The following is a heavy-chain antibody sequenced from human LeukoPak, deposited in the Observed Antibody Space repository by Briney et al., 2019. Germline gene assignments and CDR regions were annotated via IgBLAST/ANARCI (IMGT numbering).Heavy chain of an antibody. Sequence: GGSLRLSCAASGFTFSSYSMNWVRQAPGKGLEWVSYISSSSSTIYYADSVKGRFTISRDNAKNSLHLQMNSLRAEDTAVYYCARDPNGDFTDYWGQGTLVTVSS. J-gene: IGHJ4*02. CDR2: ISSSSSTI. D-gene: IGHD4-17*01. CDR1: GFTFSSYS. V-gene: IGHV3-48*04. CDR3: ARDPNGDFTDY.